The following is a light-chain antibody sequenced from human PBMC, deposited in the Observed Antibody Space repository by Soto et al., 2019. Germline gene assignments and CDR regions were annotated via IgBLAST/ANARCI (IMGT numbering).Light chain of an antibody. Sequence: DIQITQSPSPLSGSVGDRVTITCRASQTISSCLAWYQQKPGKAPKLLIYKASTLKSGVPSRFSGSGSGTEFTLTISSLQPDDFATYYCQHYNIYSEAFGQGTKVDIK. J-gene: IGKJ1*01. CDR2: KAS. CDR3: QHYNIYSEA. V-gene: IGKV1-5*03. CDR1: QTISSC.